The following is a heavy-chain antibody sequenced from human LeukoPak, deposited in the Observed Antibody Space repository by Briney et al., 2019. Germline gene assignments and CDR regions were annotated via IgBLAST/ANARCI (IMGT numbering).Heavy chain of an antibody. CDR2: IYYSGST. D-gene: IGHD6-19*01. J-gene: IGHJ3*02. V-gene: IGHV4-39*07. Sequence: SETLSLTCTVSGGSISSSSYYWGWIRQPPGKGLEWIGSIYYSGSTNYNPSLKSRVTISVDTSKNQFSLKLSSVTAADTAVYYCARIQRAVAGNVDAFDIWGQGTMVTVSS. CDR1: GGSISSSSYY. CDR3: ARIQRAVAGNVDAFDI.